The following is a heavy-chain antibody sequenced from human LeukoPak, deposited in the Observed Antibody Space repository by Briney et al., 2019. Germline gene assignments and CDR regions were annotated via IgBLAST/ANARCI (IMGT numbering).Heavy chain of an antibody. Sequence: ASVKVSCKASGYTFTSYYMHWVRQAPGQGLGWMGIINPSGGSTSYAQKFQGRVTMTRDTSTSTVYMELSSLRSEDTAVYYCASDIEDYGGNVWGQGTLVTVSS. D-gene: IGHD4-23*01. J-gene: IGHJ4*02. V-gene: IGHV1-46*01. CDR1: GYTFTSYY. CDR2: INPSGGST. CDR3: ASDIEDYGGNV.